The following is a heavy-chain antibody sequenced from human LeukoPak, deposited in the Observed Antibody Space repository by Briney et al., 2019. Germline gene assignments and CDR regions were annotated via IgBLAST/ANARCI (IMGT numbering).Heavy chain of an antibody. CDR3: ARDSGSYGFDY. D-gene: IGHD5-18*01. CDR1: GCSISSYY. Sequence: SETLSLTCTVSGCSISSYYWSWIRQPPGKGLEWIGYIYYSGSTNYNPSLKSRVTISVDTSKNQFSLKLSSVTAADTAVYYCARDSGSYGFDYWGQGTLVTVSS. J-gene: IGHJ4*02. V-gene: IGHV4-59*01. CDR2: IYYSGST.